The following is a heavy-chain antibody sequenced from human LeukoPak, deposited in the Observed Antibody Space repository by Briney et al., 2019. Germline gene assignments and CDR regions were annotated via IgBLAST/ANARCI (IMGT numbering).Heavy chain of an antibody. Sequence: GASVKVSCKASGYTFTSYGISWVRQAPGQGLEWMGWISAYNGNTNYAQKLQGRVTMTTDTSTSTAYVELRSLRSDDTAVYYCAVGLAGTFVDYWGQGTLVTVSS. D-gene: IGHD6-13*01. CDR3: AVGLAGTFVDY. J-gene: IGHJ4*02. CDR1: GYTFTSYG. CDR2: ISAYNGNT. V-gene: IGHV1-18*04.